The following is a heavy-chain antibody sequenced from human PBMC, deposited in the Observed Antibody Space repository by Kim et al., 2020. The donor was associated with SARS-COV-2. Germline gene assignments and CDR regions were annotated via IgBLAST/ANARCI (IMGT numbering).Heavy chain of an antibody. J-gene: IGHJ6*02. V-gene: IGHV3-74*01. CDR3: ARLGGYDFWSGYYHHYYYGMDV. Sequence: GGSLRLSCAASGFTFSSYWMHWVRQAPGKGLVWVSRINSDGSSTSYADSVKGRFTISRDNAKNTLYLQMNSLRAEDTAVYYCARLGGYDFWSGYYHHYYYGMDVWGQGTTVTVSS. CDR2: INSDGSST. D-gene: IGHD3-3*01. CDR1: GFTFSSYW.